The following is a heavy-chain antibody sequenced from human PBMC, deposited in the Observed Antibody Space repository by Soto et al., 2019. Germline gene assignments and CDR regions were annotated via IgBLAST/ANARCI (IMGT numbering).Heavy chain of an antibody. CDR2: ISAYNGNT. D-gene: IGHD2-2*01. CDR1: GYTFTSYG. V-gene: IGHV1-18*01. J-gene: IGHJ4*02. Sequence: ASVKVSCKASGYTFTSYGISWVRQAPGQGPEWMGWISAYNGNTNYAQKLQGRVTMTTDTSTSTAYMELRSLRSDDTAVYYCARGRYCSSTSCYSGTLDYWGQGTLVTVSS. CDR3: ARGRYCSSTSCYSGTLDY.